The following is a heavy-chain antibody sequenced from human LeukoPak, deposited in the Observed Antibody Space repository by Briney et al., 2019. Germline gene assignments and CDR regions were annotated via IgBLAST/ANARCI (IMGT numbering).Heavy chain of an antibody. Sequence: ASVKVSCKASGYTFTSYGISWVRQAPGQGLEWMGWISAYNRNTNYAQKLQGRVTMTTDTSTSTAYMELRSLRSDDTAVYYCARVQWLVSFFDYWGQGTLVTVSS. CDR2: ISAYNRNT. J-gene: IGHJ4*02. V-gene: IGHV1-18*01. D-gene: IGHD6-19*01. CDR1: GYTFTSYG. CDR3: ARVQWLVSFFDY.